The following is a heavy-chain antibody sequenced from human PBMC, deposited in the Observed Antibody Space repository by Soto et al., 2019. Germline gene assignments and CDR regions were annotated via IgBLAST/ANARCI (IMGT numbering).Heavy chain of an antibody. CDR3: ARGPHDYVRN. Sequence: PGGSLRLYCAASGFTFSSYWMHWVRQAPGKGLVWVSRINSDGSNTNYADSVKGRFTVSRDNAKNTLFLQMNSLRADDTAVYYCARGPHDYVRNWGQGTLVTVSS. CDR2: INSDGSNT. V-gene: IGHV3-74*01. J-gene: IGHJ4*02. D-gene: IGHD3-16*01. CDR1: GFTFSSYW.